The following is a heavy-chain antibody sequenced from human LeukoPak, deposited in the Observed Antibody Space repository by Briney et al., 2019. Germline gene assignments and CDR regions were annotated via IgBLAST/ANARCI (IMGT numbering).Heavy chain of an antibody. V-gene: IGHV4-4*07. CDR1: GGSISNYY. CDR2: MYASGAT. J-gene: IGHJ3*02. Sequence: SETLSLTCSVSGGSISNYYWNWIRQPAGKGLEWIGRMYASGATRYNPSFQSRVTMSADTSKNQVSLNVTSVTAADTAVCFCARDQSGSGGHNAFDIWGQGTMVTVSS. D-gene: IGHD3-10*01. CDR3: ARDQSGSGGHNAFDI.